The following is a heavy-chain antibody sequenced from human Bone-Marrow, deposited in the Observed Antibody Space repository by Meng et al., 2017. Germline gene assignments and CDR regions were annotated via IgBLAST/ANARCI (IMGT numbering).Heavy chain of an antibody. CDR1: GFTVSSNE. CDR3: ARELYYDSSGYYGGSWFDP. D-gene: IGHD3-22*01. J-gene: IGHJ5*02. CDR2: ISGDST. V-gene: IGHV3-38-3*01. Sequence: GESLKISCAASGFTVSSNEMSWVRQAPGKGLEWVSSISGDSTYYADSGKGRFTLSRDNSKNTLYLQMNSLRAEDTAVYYCARELYYDSSGYYGGSWFDPWGQGTLVTVSS.